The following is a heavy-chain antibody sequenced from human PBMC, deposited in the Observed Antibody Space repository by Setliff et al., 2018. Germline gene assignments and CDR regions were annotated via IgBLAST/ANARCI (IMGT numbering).Heavy chain of an antibody. J-gene: IGHJ4*02. V-gene: IGHV3-72*01. CDR1: GFTFGDHF. CDR2: IKNKVNTFST. Sequence: GESLKISCAASGFTFGDHFMDWVRQPPGKGLEWVGRIKNKVNTFSTQYAASVNGRLSISRDDSKSSLYLQMNSLKSEDTAVYYCARVGYCDGPTCYPFDYWGPGTLVTVSS. CDR3: ARVGYCDGPTCYPFDY. D-gene: IGHD2-2*01.